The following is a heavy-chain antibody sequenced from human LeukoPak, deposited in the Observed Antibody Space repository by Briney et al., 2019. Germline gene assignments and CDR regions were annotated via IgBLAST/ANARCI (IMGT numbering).Heavy chain of an antibody. Sequence: ASVKVSCKASGYTFTGYYIHWVRQAPGQGLEWMGWINPDSGGTNYAQKFQGRVTMTRDTSIRTAYMELSRLRSDDTAVYYCARSPDILTGENFDYWGQGTLVTVSS. CDR3: ARSPDILTGENFDY. J-gene: IGHJ4*02. D-gene: IGHD3-9*01. CDR2: INPDSGGT. V-gene: IGHV1-2*02. CDR1: GYTFTGYY.